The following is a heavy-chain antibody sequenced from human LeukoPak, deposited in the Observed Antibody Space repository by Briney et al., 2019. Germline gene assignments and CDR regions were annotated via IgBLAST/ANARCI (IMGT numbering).Heavy chain of an antibody. J-gene: IGHJ4*02. CDR1: GFTVSSNY. Sequence: SGGSLRLSCAASGFTVSSNYKSWVRQAPGKGLEGVSVIYSGGSTYYSDSVKGRFTISRDNSKTTLYLQMNSLRAEDTAVYYCARDFGWLPACWGQGTLVTVSS. CDR3: ARDFGWLPAC. V-gene: IGHV3-53*01. CDR2: IYSGGST. D-gene: IGHD5-12*01.